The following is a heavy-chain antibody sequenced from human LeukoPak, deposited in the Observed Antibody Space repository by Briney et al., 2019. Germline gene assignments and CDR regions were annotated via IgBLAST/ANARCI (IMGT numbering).Heavy chain of an antibody. CDR2: INYSGST. CDR3: TSGYSYDLFDY. CDR1: GGSISSSSYY. J-gene: IGHJ4*02. V-gene: IGHV4-39*01. Sequence: SETLSLTCTVSGGSISSSSYYWGWIRQPPGKGLEWIGSINYSGSTYYNPSLKSRVTISVDTSKNQFSLKLSSVTAADTAVFYCTSGYSYDLFDYWGQGTLVTVSS. D-gene: IGHD5-18*01.